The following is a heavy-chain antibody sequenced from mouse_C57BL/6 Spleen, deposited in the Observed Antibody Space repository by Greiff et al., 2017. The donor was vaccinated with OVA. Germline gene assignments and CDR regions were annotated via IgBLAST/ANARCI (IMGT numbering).Heavy chain of an antibody. CDR1: GYTFTDYN. Sequence: EVQLQQSGPELVKPGASVKMSCKASGYTFTDYNMHWVKQSHGKSLEWIGYINPNNGGTSYNQKFKGKATLTVHKSSSTAYMELRSLTSEDSAVYYCARFDYYGSLYYAMDYWGQGTSVTVSS. J-gene: IGHJ4*01. V-gene: IGHV1-22*01. CDR3: ARFDYYGSLYYAMDY. D-gene: IGHD1-1*01. CDR2: INPNNGGT.